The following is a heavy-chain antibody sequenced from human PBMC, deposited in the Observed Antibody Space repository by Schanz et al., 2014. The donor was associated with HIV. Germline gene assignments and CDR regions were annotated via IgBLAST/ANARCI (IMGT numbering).Heavy chain of an antibody. CDR3: ARDSPVAAGTLDY. Sequence: QVQLVQSGAEVKKPGASVKISCKASGYGYIFTTYYIHWVRQAPGQGLEWMGMIKTSGGTTTYAQKFQGRVTLTRDTTATTVYMELSSLKSEDTAVYYCARDSPVAAGTLDYWGQGTLVTVS. CDR1: GYGYIFTTYY. V-gene: IGHV1-46*01. D-gene: IGHD6-13*01. CDR2: IKTSGGTT. J-gene: IGHJ4*02.